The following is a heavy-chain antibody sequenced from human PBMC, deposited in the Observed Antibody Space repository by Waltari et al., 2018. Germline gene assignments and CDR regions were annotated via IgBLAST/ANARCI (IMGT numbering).Heavy chain of an antibody. V-gene: IGHV3-23*01. J-gene: IGHJ4*02. CDR3: AKGGQQLMDYFDY. Sequence: EVQLLESGGGLVQPGGSLRLSCAASGFTFSSYAMSWVRQAPGKGLEWVSAISGSGGSTYYADSGKGRFTISRDNSKNTLYLQMNSLRAEDTAVYYCAKGGQQLMDYFDYWGQGTLVTVSS. CDR2: ISGSGGST. CDR1: GFTFSSYA. D-gene: IGHD6-13*01.